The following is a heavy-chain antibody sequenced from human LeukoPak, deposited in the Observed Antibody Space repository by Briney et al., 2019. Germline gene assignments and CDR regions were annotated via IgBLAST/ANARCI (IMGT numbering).Heavy chain of an antibody. D-gene: IGHD1-26*01. CDR1: GFTFTSSA. CDR3: AAKTSWELLEGYFDY. Sequence: SVKVSFKASGFTFTSSAVQWVRQARGQRLEWIGWIVVGSGNTNYARKFQERVTITRDMSTSTAYMELSSLRSEDTAVYYCAAKTSWELLEGYFDYWGQGTLVTVSS. J-gene: IGHJ4*02. CDR2: IVVGSGNT. V-gene: IGHV1-58*01.